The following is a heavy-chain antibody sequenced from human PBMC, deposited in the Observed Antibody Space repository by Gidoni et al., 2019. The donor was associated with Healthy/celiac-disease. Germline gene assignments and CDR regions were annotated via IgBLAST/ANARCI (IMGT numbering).Heavy chain of an antibody. V-gene: IGHV1-2*07. Sequence: QVQLVQSGAEVQKPGASVKVSCTASGYTFTGYSMHWLRQAPGQGLEWMGWINPNSGGTNYAHKFQGRVTMTRDTSISTAYMELSRLRSDDTAVYYGARARWGVRANWFDPWGQGTLVTVSS. CDR2: INPNSGGT. J-gene: IGHJ5*02. CDR3: ARARWGVRANWFDP. CDR1: GYTFTGYS. D-gene: IGHD3-10*01.